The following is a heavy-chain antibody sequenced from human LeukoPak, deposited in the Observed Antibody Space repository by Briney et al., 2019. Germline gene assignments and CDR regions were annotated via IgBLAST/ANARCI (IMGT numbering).Heavy chain of an antibody. CDR2: IWYDGSNK. CDR1: GITFSSYG. J-gene: IGHJ4*02. CDR3: ANDIAVAVHYYFDY. V-gene: IGHV3-33*06. Sequence: PGRSLRLSCAASGITFSSYGMHWVRQAPGKGLEWVAVIWYDGSNKYYADSVKGRFTISRDNSKNTLYLQMNSLRAEDTAVYYCANDIAVAVHYYFDYWGQGTLVTVSS. D-gene: IGHD6-19*01.